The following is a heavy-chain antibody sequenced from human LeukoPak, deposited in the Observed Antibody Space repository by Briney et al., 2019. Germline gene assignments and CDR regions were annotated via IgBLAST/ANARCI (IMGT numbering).Heavy chain of an antibody. CDR2: ISGSGDSA. Sequence: PGGSLRLSCAASGLTFSSYAMSWVRQAPGKGLEWVSGISGSGDSAYDADSVKGRFTISRDNSKNTLYLQMNSLRVEDTAVYYCAKSEGPGDYDFWSGYYYYYMDVWGKGTTVTVSS. V-gene: IGHV3-23*01. J-gene: IGHJ6*03. CDR3: AKSEGPGDYDFWSGYYYYYMDV. D-gene: IGHD3-3*01. CDR1: GLTFSSYA.